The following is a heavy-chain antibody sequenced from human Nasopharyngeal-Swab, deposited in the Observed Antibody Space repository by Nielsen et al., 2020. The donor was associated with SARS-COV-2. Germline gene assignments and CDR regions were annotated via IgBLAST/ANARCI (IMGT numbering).Heavy chain of an antibody. CDR2: IYYSGTT. CDR1: GGSMRSYY. V-gene: IGHV4-59*08. D-gene: IGHD4-17*01. J-gene: IGHJ4*02. Sequence: SETLSLTCTVSGGSMRSYYWNWIRQPPGKGLEWIGYIYYSGTTSYNPSLKSRVTISVDTSKNQFSLNLNSVTAADTAVYYCARALLDYGDSGAEERWGQGALVTVSS. CDR3: ARALLDYGDSGAEER.